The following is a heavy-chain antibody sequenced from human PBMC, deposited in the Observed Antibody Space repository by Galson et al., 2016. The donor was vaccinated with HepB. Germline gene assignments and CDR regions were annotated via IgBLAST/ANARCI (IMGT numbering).Heavy chain of an antibody. CDR3: ARDHGPGDLRHYYYYIDV. D-gene: IGHD3-16*01. Sequence: SVKVSCKASGYIFTSYYMHWVRQAPGQGLEWMGIINPSGGGTSYAQKFQGRVIMTRDTSTSTVYMELSSLTSEDTAVYYCARDHGPGDLRHYYYYIDVWGQGTTVTVSS. J-gene: IGHJ6*03. V-gene: IGHV1-46*01. CDR2: INPSGGGT. CDR1: GYIFTSYY.